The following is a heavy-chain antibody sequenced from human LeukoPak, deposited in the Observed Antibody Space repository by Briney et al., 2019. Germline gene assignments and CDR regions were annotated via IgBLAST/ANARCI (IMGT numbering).Heavy chain of an antibody. J-gene: IGHJ3*02. D-gene: IGHD3-22*01. CDR1: GGSISSYY. V-gene: IGHV4-59*01. CDR2: ISNSGSS. Sequence: PSETLSLTCTVSGGSISSYYWNWIRLPPGKGLEWIGYISNSGSSNYNPSLKSRVTISGDTSKNQFSLNLSSVTAAETAVYYCARARYDSNRAFDIWGQGTMVTVSS. CDR3: ARARYDSNRAFDI.